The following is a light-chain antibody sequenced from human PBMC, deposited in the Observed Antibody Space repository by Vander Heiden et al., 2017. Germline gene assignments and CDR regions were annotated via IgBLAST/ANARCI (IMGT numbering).Light chain of an antibody. CDR3: QQYGTSPVT. J-gene: IGKJ5*01. CDR2: GTS. Sequence: PGERATLSCRASQNVNSNFLAWYQQKPGQAPRLLMSGTSTRDTGVPDRFSGGGSGTDFTLTVNRLESEDCAVYFCQQYGTSPVTFGQGTQLEIK. V-gene: IGKV3-20*01. CDR1: QNVNSNF.